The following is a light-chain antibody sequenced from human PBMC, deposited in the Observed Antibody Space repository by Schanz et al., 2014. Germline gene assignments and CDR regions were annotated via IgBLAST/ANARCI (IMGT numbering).Light chain of an antibody. Sequence: QSALTQPASVSGSPGQSITISCTGTSSDVGGYNYVSWYQHHPGKAPKLMIYDVSNRPSGVSDRFSGSKSGNTASLTISGRQAEDEDDYYCSSYTGSSTQVFGGGTKLTVL. V-gene: IGLV2-14*03. CDR2: DVS. CDR1: SSDVGGYNY. J-gene: IGLJ3*02. CDR3: SSYTGSSTQV.